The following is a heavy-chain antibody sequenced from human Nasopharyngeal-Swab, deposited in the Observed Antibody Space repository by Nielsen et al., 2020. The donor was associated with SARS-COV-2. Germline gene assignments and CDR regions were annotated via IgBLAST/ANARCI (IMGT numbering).Heavy chain of an antibody. V-gene: IGHV3-9*01. CDR2: ISWNSGNI. CDR1: GFTFDDYA. CDR3: AKLSGGYYDSSGLIY. D-gene: IGHD3-22*01. J-gene: IGHJ4*02. Sequence: GGSLRLSCAASGFTFDDYAMHWVRQAPGKGLEWVSGISWNSGNIGYADSVKGRFTISRDNAKNSLYLQMNSLRAEDTALYYCAKLSGGYYDSSGLIYWGQGTLVTVSS.